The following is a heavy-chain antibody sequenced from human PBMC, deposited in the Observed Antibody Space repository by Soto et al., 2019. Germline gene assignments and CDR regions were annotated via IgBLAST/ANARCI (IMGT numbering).Heavy chain of an antibody. CDR3: ARASSSGWYDDAFDI. CDR2: ISSSGSTI. D-gene: IGHD6-19*01. CDR1: GFTFSDFY. Sequence: QVQLVESGGGLVKPGGSLRLSCAASGFTFSDFYMSWIRQAPGKGLECVSYISSSGSTIYYADSVKGRFTISRDNAKNSLFLQMNTLRAEDTAFYYCARASSSGWYDDAFDIWGQGTMVTVSS. J-gene: IGHJ3*02. V-gene: IGHV3-11*01.